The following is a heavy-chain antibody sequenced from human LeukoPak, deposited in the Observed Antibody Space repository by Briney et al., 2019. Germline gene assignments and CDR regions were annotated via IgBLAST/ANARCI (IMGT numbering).Heavy chain of an antibody. D-gene: IGHD3-3*01. CDR3: ASSPVGLWSGDHYGMDI. J-gene: IGHJ6*02. CDR2: INSYGSNT. V-gene: IGHV3-74*01. Sequence: PGGSLRLSCAASGNYWMHWVRQAPGKGLAWVSHINSYGSNTTYADSVKGRFTISRDNAKNTLYLQMNSLSVEDTALYYCASSPVGLWSGDHYGMDIWGQGTTVTVSS. CDR1: GNYW.